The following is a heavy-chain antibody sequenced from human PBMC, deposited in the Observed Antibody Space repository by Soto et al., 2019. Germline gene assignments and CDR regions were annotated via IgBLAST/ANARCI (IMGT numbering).Heavy chain of an antibody. CDR1: GGSFSGYY. Sequence: PSETLSLTCAVYGGSFSGYYWSWIRQPPGKGLEWIGEINHSGRTNYKSSLKSRVTISLDTSKTQFSLKLNSVTAADTAVYYCARLRCSTTSCYRGTDTFETWGQGTMVTVSS. V-gene: IGHV4-34*01. D-gene: IGHD2-2*01. CDR3: ARLRCSTTSCYRGTDTFET. J-gene: IGHJ3*02. CDR2: INHSGRT.